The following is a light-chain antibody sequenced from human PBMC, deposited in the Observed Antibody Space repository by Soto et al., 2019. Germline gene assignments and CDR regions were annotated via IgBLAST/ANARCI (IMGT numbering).Light chain of an antibody. CDR3: QQPSKWPLT. CDR2: DAS. CDR1: QSVSSY. J-gene: IGKJ1*01. Sequence: IGVTKSPVNLFPPPYNIPTLSFRASQSVSSYLAWYQQKPGQAPRLLIYDASNRATGIPARFSGSGSGTDFTLTISSLEPEDFAVYYCQQPSKWPLTFGQGTKVEIK. V-gene: IGKV3-11*01.